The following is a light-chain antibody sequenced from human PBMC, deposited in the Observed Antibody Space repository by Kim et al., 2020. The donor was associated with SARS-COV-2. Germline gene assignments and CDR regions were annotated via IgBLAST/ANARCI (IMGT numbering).Light chain of an antibody. V-gene: IGKV1-5*03. J-gene: IGKJ1*01. Sequence: PIVGDIASITRRNMHNIYNLLSWYQQKPGRAPTLMFYKASTLETGVPFMFSGTGSGTEFLLTISSLQHDDFANYYCQQYYDYWTFGQGTKVDIK. CDR2: KAS. CDR3: QQYYDYWT. CDR1: HNIYNL.